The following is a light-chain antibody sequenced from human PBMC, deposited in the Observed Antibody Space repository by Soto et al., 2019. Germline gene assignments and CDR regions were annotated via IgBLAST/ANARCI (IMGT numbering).Light chain of an antibody. J-gene: IGLJ2*01. CDR2: EVS. CDR1: GSDVGDYNY. Sequence: QSALTQPASVSGSPGQSITISCTGTGSDVGDYNYVSWYQQHPGKAPKLMIYEVSHRLSGVSNRFSGSKSGYTASLTISGLQDEDEADYYCSSYTSNSIVIFGGGTKLTFL. V-gene: IGLV2-14*01. CDR3: SSYTSNSIVI.